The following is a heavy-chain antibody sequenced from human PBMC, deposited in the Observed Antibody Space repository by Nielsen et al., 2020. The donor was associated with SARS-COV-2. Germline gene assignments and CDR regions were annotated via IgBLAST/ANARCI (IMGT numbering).Heavy chain of an antibody. V-gene: IGHV1-46*01. CDR2: INPSGGST. Sequence: ASVKVSCKASGYTFTSYYMHWVRQAPGQGLEWMGIINPSGGSTSHAQKFQGRVTMTRDTSTSTVYMELSCLRSEDTAVYYCARGRSPLYSSSWAKYYYYYYMDVWGKGTTVTVSS. J-gene: IGHJ6*03. D-gene: IGHD6-13*01. CDR3: ARGRSPLYSSSWAKYYYYYYMDV. CDR1: GYTFTSYY.